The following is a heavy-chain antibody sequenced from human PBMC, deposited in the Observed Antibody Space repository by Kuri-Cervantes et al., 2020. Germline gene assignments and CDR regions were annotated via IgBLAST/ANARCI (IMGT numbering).Heavy chain of an antibody. Sequence: GSLRLSCTVSGGSISSSSYYWGWIRQPPGKGLEWIGSIYYSGSTNYNPSLKSRVTISVDTSKNQFSLKLSSVTAADTAVYYCAYYHCSGGSCYFDYWGQGTLVTVSS. J-gene: IGHJ4*02. D-gene: IGHD2-15*01. CDR2: IYYSGST. CDR3: AYYHCSGGSCYFDY. V-gene: IGHV4-39*07. CDR1: GGSISSSSYY.